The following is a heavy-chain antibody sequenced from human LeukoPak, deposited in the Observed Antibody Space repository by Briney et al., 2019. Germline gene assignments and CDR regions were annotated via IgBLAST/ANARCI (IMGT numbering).Heavy chain of an antibody. J-gene: IGHJ4*02. D-gene: IGHD6-6*01. V-gene: IGHV3-74*01. CDR1: GFSFSGHW. CDR2: ISPTGSTT. CDR3: ARGPNSNWSGLDF. Sequence: GGSLRLSRTASGFSFSGHWMHWARQLPGKGLVWVSRISPTGSTTSYADSVKGRFTVSRDNAKNTLYLQVNNLRAEDTAVYYCARGPNSNWSGLDFWGQGTLLTVSS.